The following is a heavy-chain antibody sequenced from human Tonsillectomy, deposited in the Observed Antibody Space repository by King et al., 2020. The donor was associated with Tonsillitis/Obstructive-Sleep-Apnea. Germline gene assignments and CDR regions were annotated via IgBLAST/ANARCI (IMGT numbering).Heavy chain of an antibody. CDR2: ITSSGSNI. V-gene: IGHV3-21*01. CDR1: GFTSSSYT. J-gene: IGHJ4*02. Sequence: VQLVESGGGLVRPGGSLRLSCAASGFTSSSYTMNWVRQAPGKGLEWVSSITSSGSNIYYADPVKGRFTITRDNAKNSLSLQMNSLRAEDTGVYYCARGKYSSGWSDYWGQGTLVTVSS. CDR3: ARGKYSSGWSDY. D-gene: IGHD6-19*01.